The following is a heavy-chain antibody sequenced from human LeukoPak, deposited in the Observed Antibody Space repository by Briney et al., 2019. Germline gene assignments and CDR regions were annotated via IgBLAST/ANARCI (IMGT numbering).Heavy chain of an antibody. J-gene: IGHJ4*02. D-gene: IGHD6-19*01. CDR3: ARGPTSGWYAY. CDR1: GGSFSNYY. V-gene: IGHV4-34*01. Sequence: SETLSLTCAVYGGSFSNYYWSWIRQPPGKGLEWIGEINHSGSTNYNPSLKSRVTISVDTSKNQFSLKLSSVTAADTAVYYCARGPTSGWYAYWGQGTLVTVSS. CDR2: INHSGST.